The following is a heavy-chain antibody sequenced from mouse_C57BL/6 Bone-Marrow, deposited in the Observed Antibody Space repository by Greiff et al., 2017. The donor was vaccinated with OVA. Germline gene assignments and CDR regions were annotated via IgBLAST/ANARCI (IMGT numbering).Heavy chain of an antibody. J-gene: IGHJ4*01. V-gene: IGHV1-54*01. CDR3: ARDYDYSYAMDY. CDR1: GYAFTNYL. D-gene: IGHD2-4*01. Sequence: VQLQQSGAELVRPGTSVKVSCKASGYAFTNYLIEWVRQRPGQGLEWIGVINPGSGGTNYNEKCKGMATLTADKSSSTAYMQISSLTSEDSAVYFCARDYDYSYAMDYWGQGTSVTVSS. CDR2: INPGSGGT.